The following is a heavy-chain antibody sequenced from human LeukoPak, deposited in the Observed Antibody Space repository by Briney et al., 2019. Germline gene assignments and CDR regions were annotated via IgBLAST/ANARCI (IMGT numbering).Heavy chain of an antibody. D-gene: IGHD6-19*01. J-gene: IGHJ6*03. CDR2: IKQDGSEE. CDR3: ARVMDDSSGWIGDYYYMDV. CDR1: GFTFSGYW. Sequence: GGSLRLSCAASGFTFSGYWMTWVRQAPGKGLEWVANIKQDGSEEYYVDSVKGRFTISRDNAKNSLYLQMNSLRAEDTAVYYCARVMDDSSGWIGDYYYMDVWGKGTTVTVSS. V-gene: IGHV3-7*01.